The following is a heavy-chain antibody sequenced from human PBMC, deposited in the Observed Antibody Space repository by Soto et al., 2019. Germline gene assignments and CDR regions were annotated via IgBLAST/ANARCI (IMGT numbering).Heavy chain of an antibody. CDR2: INHSGRV. J-gene: IGHJ5*01. D-gene: IGHD3-22*01. V-gene: IGHV4-34*01. CDR1: GGSFSGHS. Sequence: SETLSLTCAVYGGSFSGHSWTWIRQSPGEGLEWIGDINHSGRVNYSPSLKSRVTISLDTSKNQFSLTLSAVTAADTAMYYCSTRAYDTNGYYRFDPWGQGTLVTVSS. CDR3: STRAYDTNGYYRFDP.